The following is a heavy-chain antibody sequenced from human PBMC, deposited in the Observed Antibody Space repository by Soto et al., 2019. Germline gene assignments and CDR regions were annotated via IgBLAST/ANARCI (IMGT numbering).Heavy chain of an antibody. Sequence: GASVKVSCKASGYTFTGYYMHWVRQAPGQGLEWMGGIIPIFGTANYAQKFQGRVTITADASTSTAYMELSSLRSEDTAVYFCARDQASLNYYYGMDVWGQGTTVTVSS. CDR3: ARDQASLNYYYGMDV. CDR2: IIPIFGTA. CDR1: GYTFTGYY. V-gene: IGHV1-69*13. J-gene: IGHJ6*02.